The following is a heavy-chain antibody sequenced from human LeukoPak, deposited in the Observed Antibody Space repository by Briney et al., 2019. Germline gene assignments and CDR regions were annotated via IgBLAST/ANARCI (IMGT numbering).Heavy chain of an antibody. Sequence: ASVEVSCKASGGTFSSYAISWVRQAPGQGLEWMGGIIPIFGTANYAQKFQGRVTITADKSTSTAYMELSSLRSEDTAVYYCARDPSSWSQDYYYYGMDVWGQGTTVTVSS. D-gene: IGHD6-13*01. CDR3: ARDPSSWSQDYYYYGMDV. CDR1: GGTFSSYA. V-gene: IGHV1-69*06. J-gene: IGHJ6*02. CDR2: IIPIFGTA.